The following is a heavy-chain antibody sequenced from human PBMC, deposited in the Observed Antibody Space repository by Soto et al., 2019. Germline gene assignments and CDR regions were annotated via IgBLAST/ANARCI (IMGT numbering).Heavy chain of an antibody. CDR2: IYYSGST. CDR3: AGLRKGLWFGELLRRAPDWYFDL. D-gene: IGHD3-10*01. V-gene: IGHV4-39*01. Sequence: QLQLQESGPGLVKPSETLSLTCTVSGGSISSSSYYWGWIRQPPGKGLEWIGSIYYSGSTYYNPSLKSRVTISVDTSKTQFSLKLSSVTAADTAVYYCAGLRKGLWFGELLRRAPDWYFDLWGRGTLVTVSS. J-gene: IGHJ2*01. CDR1: GGSISSSSYY.